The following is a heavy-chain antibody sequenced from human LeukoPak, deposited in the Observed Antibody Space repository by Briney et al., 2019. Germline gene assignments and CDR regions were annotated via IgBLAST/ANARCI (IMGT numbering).Heavy chain of an antibody. CDR1: GYTFTSYY. V-gene: IGHV1-46*01. J-gene: IGHJ4*02. D-gene: IGHD3-22*01. CDR2: INPSGGTT. CDR3: ARGAYYYDSSGLRPFVNY. Sequence: ASVKVSCKAPGYTFTSYYMHWVRQAPGQGLEWMGIINPSGGTTSYAQKFQGRVTMTRDTSTSTVYMELSSLRSEDTAVYYCARGAYYYDSSGLRPFVNYWGQGTLVTVSS.